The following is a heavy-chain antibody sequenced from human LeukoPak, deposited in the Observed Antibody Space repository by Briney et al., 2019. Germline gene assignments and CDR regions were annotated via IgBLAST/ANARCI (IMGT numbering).Heavy chain of an antibody. V-gene: IGHV1-2*02. CDR2: INPDTDAT. D-gene: IGHD3-22*01. CDR3: ARERITMIQGWFDP. CDR1: GYTFTDYY. Sequence: GASVKVSCKTSGYTFTDYYMHWVRQAPGQELELMKSINPDTDATNYAQKFQGRVTMTRDTSISTAYMELSRLRSDDTAVYYCARERITMIQGWFDPWGQGTLVTVSS. J-gene: IGHJ5*02.